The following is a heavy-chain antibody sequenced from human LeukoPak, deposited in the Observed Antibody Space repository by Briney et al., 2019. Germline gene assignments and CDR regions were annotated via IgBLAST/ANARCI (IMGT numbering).Heavy chain of an antibody. V-gene: IGHV3-53*01. CDR1: GFSVSSNF. D-gene: IGHD6-19*01. Sequence: PGGSLRLSCAASGFSVSSNFMTWVRQAPGKGLEWLSVIFSGGSTYYADSVKGRFTISRDNSKNTLYLQMSSLRAEDTAVYFCARESKQWLVMYFDYWGQGTLVTVSS. CDR3: ARESKQWLVMYFDY. J-gene: IGHJ4*02. CDR2: IFSGGST.